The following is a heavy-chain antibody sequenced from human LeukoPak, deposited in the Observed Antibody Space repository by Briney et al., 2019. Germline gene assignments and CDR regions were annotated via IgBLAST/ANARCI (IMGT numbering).Heavy chain of an antibody. V-gene: IGHV1-69*05. J-gene: IGHJ4*02. CDR3: ARAGQLVPNNYLDY. CDR1: GGTFSSYA. D-gene: IGHD6-13*01. CDR2: IIPIFGTA. Sequence: SVTVSCKASGGTFSSYAISWVRQAPGQGLEWMGGIIPIFGTANYAQKFQGRVTITTDESTSTAYMELSSLRSEDTAVYYCARAGQLVPNNYLDYWGQGTLVTVSS.